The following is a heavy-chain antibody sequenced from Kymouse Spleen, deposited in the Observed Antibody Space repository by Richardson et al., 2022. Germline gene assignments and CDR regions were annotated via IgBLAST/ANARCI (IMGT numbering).Heavy chain of an antibody. D-gene: IGHD6-6*01. Sequence: EVQLVESGGGLVQPGGSLRLSCAASGFTFSSYWMSWVRQAPGKGLEWVANIKQDGSEKYYVDSVKGRFTISRDNAKNSLYLQMNSLRAEDTAVYYCARGRAARRDAFDIWGQGTMVTVSS. V-gene: IGHV3-7*01. J-gene: IGHJ3*02. CDR2: IKQDGSEK. CDR3: ARGRAARRDAFDI. CDR1: GFTFSSYW.